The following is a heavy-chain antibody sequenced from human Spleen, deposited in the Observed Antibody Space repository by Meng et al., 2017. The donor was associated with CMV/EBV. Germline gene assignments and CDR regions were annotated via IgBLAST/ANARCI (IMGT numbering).Heavy chain of an antibody. CDR2: INPNGGGT. V-gene: IGHV1-2*02. CDR1: GYTFTGYY. D-gene: IGHD3-22*01. CDR3: ARVYYDSSGYYSDHYYGMDV. J-gene: IGHJ6*02. Sequence: ASVKVSCKASGYTFTGYYMHWVRQAPGQGLEWMGWINPNGGGTEYAQKFRGRVTMTRDTSITTAYMELSRLRSDDTALYYCARVYYDSSGYYSDHYYGMDVWGQGTTVTVSS.